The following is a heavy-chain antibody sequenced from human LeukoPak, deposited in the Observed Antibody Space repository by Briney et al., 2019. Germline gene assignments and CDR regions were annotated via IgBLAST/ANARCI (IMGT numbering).Heavy chain of an antibody. CDR1: GYTFTSYG. V-gene: IGHV1-18*01. CDR3: ARQWLSPKRYYYYMDV. Sequence: ASVKVSCKASGYTFTSYGISWVRQAPGQGLEWMGWISAYNGNTNYAQKLQGRVTMTTDTSTSTAYMELRSLRSDDTAVYYCARQWLSPKRYYYYMDVWGKGTTVTVSS. J-gene: IGHJ6*03. D-gene: IGHD5-12*01. CDR2: ISAYNGNT.